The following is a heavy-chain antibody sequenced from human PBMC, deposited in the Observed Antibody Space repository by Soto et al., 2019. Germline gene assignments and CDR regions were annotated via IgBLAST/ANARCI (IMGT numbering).Heavy chain of an antibody. CDR3: ARVGRQLRNAEYYFHY. V-gene: IGHV3-7*03. CDR2: IKQDGSEK. Sequence: GGSLRLSCAASGFTFSSYWMSLVRQAPGKGLEWVANIKQDGSEKYYVDSVKGRFTISRDNAKNSLYLQMNSLRAEDTAVHYCARVGRQLRNAEYYFHYWGQGTLLTVSS. D-gene: IGHD6-6*01. CDR1: GFTFSSYW. J-gene: IGHJ4*02.